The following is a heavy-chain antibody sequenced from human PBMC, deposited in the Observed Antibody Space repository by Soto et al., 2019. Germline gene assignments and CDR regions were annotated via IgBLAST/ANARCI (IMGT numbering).Heavy chain of an antibody. J-gene: IGHJ5*02. CDR1: GFTFSSYE. CDR3: AGVRSSSWYSRVVSFPPSGARPVPVFDP. V-gene: IGHV3-48*03. Sequence: EVQLVESGGGLVQPGGSLRLSCAASGFTFSSYEMNWVRQAPGKGLEWVSYISSSGSTIYYADSVKGRFTISRDNAKNSLYLQMNSLRAEDTAVYYCAGVRSSSWYSRVVSFPPSGARPVPVFDPWGQGTLVTVSS. CDR2: ISSSGSTI. D-gene: IGHD6-13*01.